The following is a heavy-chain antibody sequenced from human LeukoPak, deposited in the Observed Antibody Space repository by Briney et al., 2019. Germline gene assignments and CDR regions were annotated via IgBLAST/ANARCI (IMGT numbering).Heavy chain of an antibody. CDR1: GFTFSSYW. V-gene: IGHV3-7*01. Sequence: GGSLRLSCAASGFTFSSYWMSWVRQAPGKGLEWVANIRQLGNEKYYVDSVKGRFTISRDNAKNSLYLQMNSLRAEDTAVYYCTRDYSDYGDYFSDFWGPGTQVTVSS. D-gene: IGHD4-17*01. CDR2: IRQLGNEK. J-gene: IGHJ4*02. CDR3: TRDYSDYGDYFSDF.